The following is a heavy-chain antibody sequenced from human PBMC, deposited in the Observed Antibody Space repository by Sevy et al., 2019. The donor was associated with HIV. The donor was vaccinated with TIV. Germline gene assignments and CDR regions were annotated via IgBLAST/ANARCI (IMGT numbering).Heavy chain of an antibody. CDR3: AKALVNDTYSGTYSPFDN. CDR1: GFTFSSYA. D-gene: IGHD1-26*01. V-gene: IGHV3-23*01. CDR2: ISGSGGGT. Sequence: GGSLRLSCAASGFTFSSYAMSWVRQAPRRGLEWVSSISGSGGGTYFADSVKGRFTISRDNSKNTVYLQMNTLRAGDTVVYYCAKALVNDTYSGTYSPFDNWALGTLVTVSS. J-gene: IGHJ4*02.